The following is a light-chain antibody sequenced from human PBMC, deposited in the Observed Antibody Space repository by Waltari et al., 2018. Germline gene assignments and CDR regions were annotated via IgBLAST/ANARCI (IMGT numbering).Light chain of an antibody. Sequence: SYELTQPPSVSVSPGQTARITCSGDALPKQYASWYQQKQSQAPVLVMYKDNETPSGIPERFSGSSSGTTVTLTINGVQAEDEADYYCQSADSSGTYVVFGGGTKLTVL. J-gene: IGLJ2*01. CDR1: ALPKQY. V-gene: IGLV3-25*03. CDR2: KDN. CDR3: QSADSSGTYVV.